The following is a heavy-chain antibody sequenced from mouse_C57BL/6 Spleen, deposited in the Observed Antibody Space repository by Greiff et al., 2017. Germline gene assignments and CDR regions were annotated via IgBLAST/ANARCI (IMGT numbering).Heavy chain of an antibody. V-gene: IGHV5-16*01. CDR1: GFTFSDYY. CDR3: ARGDGSMAWFAY. Sequence: EVQVVESEGGLVQPGSSMKLSCTASGFTFSDYYMAWVRQVPEKGLEWVANINYDGSSTYYLDSLKSRFIISIDNAKNILHLQMSSLKSEDTATYYCARGDGSMAWFAYWGKGTLVTVSA. J-gene: IGHJ3*01. CDR2: INYDGSST. D-gene: IGHD2-3*01.